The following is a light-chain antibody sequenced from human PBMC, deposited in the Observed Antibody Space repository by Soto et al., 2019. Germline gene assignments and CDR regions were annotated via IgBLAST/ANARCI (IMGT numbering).Light chain of an antibody. CDR1: SGHSNYA. Sequence: QLVLTQSPSASASLGASVKLTCTLSSGHSNYAIAWHQQQSEKGPRYLMKLNSDGSQSKGDGIPDRFSGSSSGAERYLTISRLQGEDEADYCGQTGGCGIVVFGGGTKVTVL. J-gene: IGLJ2*01. CDR2: LNSDGSQ. V-gene: IGLV4-69*01. CDR3: QTGGCGIVV.